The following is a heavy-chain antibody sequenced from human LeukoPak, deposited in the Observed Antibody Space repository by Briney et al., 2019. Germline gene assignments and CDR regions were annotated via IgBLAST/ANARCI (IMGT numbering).Heavy chain of an antibody. CDR1: GGSISRISYY. V-gene: IGHV4-39*07. Sequence: PSETLSLTCTVSGGSISRISYYWGWIRQPPGRGLEWIGSLYDSGSTYYSPSLKSRVTISVDTSKNQFSLKLSSVTAADTAVYYCARRTGLSQLVLSYVRKRNRYNWFDPWGQGTLVTVSS. CDR3: ARRTGLSQLVLSYVRKRNRYNWFDP. J-gene: IGHJ5*02. D-gene: IGHD6-13*01. CDR2: LYDSGST.